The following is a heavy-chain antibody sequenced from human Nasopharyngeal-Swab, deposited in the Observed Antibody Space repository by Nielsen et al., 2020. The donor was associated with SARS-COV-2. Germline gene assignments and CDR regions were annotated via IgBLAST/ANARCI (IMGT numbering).Heavy chain of an antibody. CDR1: GGTFTTYT. CDR2: IIPILDKP. V-gene: IGHV1-69*10. CDR3: ARDLQGALNYYVMDV. D-gene: IGHD1-26*01. J-gene: IGHJ6*02. Sequence: SVKVSCKAYGGTFTTYTISWVRQSPGQGLEWMGGIIPILDKPNYAQKLQGRVTITADRSTSTAYMELSSLRSEDTAVYFCARDLQGALNYYVMDVWGQGTTVTVSS.